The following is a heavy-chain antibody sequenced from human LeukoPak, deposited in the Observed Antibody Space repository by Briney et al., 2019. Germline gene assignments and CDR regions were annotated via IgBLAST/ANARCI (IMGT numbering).Heavy chain of an antibody. D-gene: IGHD2-21*02. CDR3: ASRKKNCGGDCLPFDY. CDR1: GYTFNTYG. CDR2: VNTDTHET. V-gene: IGHV1-18*01. J-gene: IGHJ4*02. Sequence: ASVKVSCKASGYTFNTYGINWVRQAPGQGLEWMGWVNTDTHETYYAQKFQGRITMATDTSTSTAYLELGSLTSDDTAVYYCASRKKNCGGDCLPFDYWGQGTLVTVSS.